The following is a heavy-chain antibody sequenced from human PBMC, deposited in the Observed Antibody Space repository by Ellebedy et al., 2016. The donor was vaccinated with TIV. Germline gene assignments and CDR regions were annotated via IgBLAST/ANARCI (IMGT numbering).Heavy chain of an antibody. CDR3: ARDDYGDYVSSYYYYGMDV. V-gene: IGHV3-48*01. CDR1: GFTFSSYS. CDR2: ISSSSSTI. Sequence: GESLKISXAASGFTFSSYSMNWVRQAPGKGLEWVSYISSSSSTIYYADPVKGRFTISRDNAKNSLYLQMNSLRAEDTAVYYCARDDYGDYVSSYYYYGMDVWGQGTTVTVSS. D-gene: IGHD4-17*01. J-gene: IGHJ6*02.